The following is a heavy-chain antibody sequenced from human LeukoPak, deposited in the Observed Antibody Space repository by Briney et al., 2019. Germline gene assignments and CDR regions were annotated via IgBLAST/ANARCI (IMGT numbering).Heavy chain of an antibody. J-gene: IGHJ6*02. D-gene: IGHD4-23*01. CDR2: IYSGGST. V-gene: IGHV3-66*01. CDR3: ARDYGGNGMDV. CDR1: GFTVSSNY. Sequence: GGSLRLSCAASGFTVSSNYMSWVRQAPGKGLEWVSVIYSGGSTYYADSVKGRFTICRDNSKNTLYLQMNSLRAEDTAVYYCARDYGGNGMDVWGQGTTVTVSS.